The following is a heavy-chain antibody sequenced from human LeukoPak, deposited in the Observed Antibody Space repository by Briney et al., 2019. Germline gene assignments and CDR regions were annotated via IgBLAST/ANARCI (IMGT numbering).Heavy chain of an antibody. V-gene: IGHV3-33*06. J-gene: IGHJ4*02. CDR3: ANWHDYAYFDY. CDR2: IWSDGSNQ. D-gene: IGHD1-1*01. Sequence: GTSLRLSCAASGFSFSTYAMHWVRQAPGKGLDWVAMIWSDGSNQYYADSVKGRFTISRDNSKNTLYLQMNSLRAEDTAVYYCANWHDYAYFDYWGQGTLVTVSS. CDR1: GFSFSTYA.